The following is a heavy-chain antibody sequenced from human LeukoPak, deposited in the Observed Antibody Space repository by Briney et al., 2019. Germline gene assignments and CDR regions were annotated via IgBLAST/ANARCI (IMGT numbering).Heavy chain of an antibody. CDR1: IFTFRNYA. V-gene: IGHV3-30*04. CDR2: ISSDGTNK. J-gene: IGHJ4*02. Sequence: GGSLRLSCAASIFTFRNYAMHWVRQAPGKGLEWVAVISSDGTNKDYADSVKGRFSISRDNSKNTLYLQMNRLRADDTAVYYCARGRYNYGYIYDYWGQGTLVTVSS. D-gene: IGHD5-18*01. CDR3: ARGRYNYGYIYDY.